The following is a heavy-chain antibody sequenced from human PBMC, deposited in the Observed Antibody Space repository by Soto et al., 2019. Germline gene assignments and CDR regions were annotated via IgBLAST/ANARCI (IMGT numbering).Heavy chain of an antibody. CDR3: ARYPFTSYCSDGGCSYDAFDI. J-gene: IGHJ3*02. CDR1: GYSFTSYD. D-gene: IGHD2-15*01. CDR2: VNPNSGDT. V-gene: IGHV1-8*01. Sequence: QVQLVQSGAEVKKPGSSVKVSCKASGYSFTSYDVNWVRQATGQGLEWMGWVNPNSGDTVYAQKFQGRVSMTRSTSSSTAYLELSGLTSGDTAIYYCARYPFTSYCSDGGCSYDAFDIWGQGTMVTVSS.